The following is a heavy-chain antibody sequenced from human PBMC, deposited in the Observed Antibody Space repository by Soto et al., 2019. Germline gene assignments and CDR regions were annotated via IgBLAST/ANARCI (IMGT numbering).Heavy chain of an antibody. D-gene: IGHD5-18*01. CDR3: ASGIQLWLRRINNGDPG. CDR1: GGTFSTYA. CDR2: IIPMFGTA. Sequence: QVQLVQSGAEVKKPESSVKVSCKAPGGTFSTYAISWVRQAPGQGLEWMGGIIPMFGTANYAQRFQDRVTITADESKNTVYMVLRSLRSEDTAVYFCASGIQLWLRRINNGDPGWGKGTLVTVSS. J-gene: IGHJ4*02. V-gene: IGHV1-69*12.